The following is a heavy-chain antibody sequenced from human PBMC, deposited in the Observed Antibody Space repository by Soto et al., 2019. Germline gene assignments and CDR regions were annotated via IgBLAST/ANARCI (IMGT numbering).Heavy chain of an antibody. CDR3: ARDGRLDGYYASSGYYYGYYGMDV. CDR2: IYYSGST. J-gene: IGHJ6*02. CDR1: GGSISSGDYY. D-gene: IGHD3-22*01. V-gene: IGHV4-30-4*01. Sequence: QVQLQESGPGLVKPSQTLSLTCTVSGGSISSGDYYWSWIRQPPGKGLEWIGYIYYSGSTYYNPSIRDRVTISVDTSKNQFSLKLSSVTAADTAVYYCARDGRLDGYYASSGYYYGYYGMDVWGQGTTVTVSS.